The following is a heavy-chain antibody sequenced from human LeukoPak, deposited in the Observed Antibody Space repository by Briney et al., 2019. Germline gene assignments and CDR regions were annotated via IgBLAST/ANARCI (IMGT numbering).Heavy chain of an antibody. D-gene: IGHD2/OR15-2a*01. V-gene: IGHV4-39*01. Sequence: SETLSLTCTVSGGSISNYYWGWIRQPPGKGLEWIGSIYYSGSTYYNPSLKSRVTISVDTSKNQFSLKLSSVTAADTAVYYCAREESFDIWGQGTMVTVSS. CDR2: IYYSGST. CDR1: GGSISNYY. J-gene: IGHJ3*02. CDR3: AREESFDI.